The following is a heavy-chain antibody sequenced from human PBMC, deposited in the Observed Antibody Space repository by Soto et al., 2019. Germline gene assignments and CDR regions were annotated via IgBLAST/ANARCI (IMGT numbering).Heavy chain of an antibody. CDR3: ARSIRGPRKFNGMDV. V-gene: IGHV2-70*13. D-gene: IGHD1-20*01. Sequence: GPTLVNPTETLTLTCTFSGFSITSPGMSVSWIRQPPGRALEWLALIERDDDDKYYSTSLKTRLTISKDTRKNQVVLTMANMDPADTATYYCARSIRGPRKFNGMDVWGQGTTVTVSS. J-gene: IGHJ6*02. CDR1: GFSITSPGMS. CDR2: IERDDDDK.